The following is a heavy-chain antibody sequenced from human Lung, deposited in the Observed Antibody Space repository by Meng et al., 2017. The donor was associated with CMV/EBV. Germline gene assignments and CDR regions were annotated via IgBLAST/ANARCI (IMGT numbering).Heavy chain of an antibody. CDR2: IRYDGSNK. CDR3: AKDRVVAVPAVDAFDI. D-gene: IGHD2-2*01. Sequence: GGSLRLXCAASGFTFSSYGMHWVRQAPGKGLEWVAFIRYDGSNKYYADSVKGRFTISRDNSKNTLYLQMNSLRAEDTAVYYCAKDRVVAVPAVDAFDIWGQGTMVTVSS. V-gene: IGHV3-30*02. J-gene: IGHJ3*02. CDR1: GFTFSSYG.